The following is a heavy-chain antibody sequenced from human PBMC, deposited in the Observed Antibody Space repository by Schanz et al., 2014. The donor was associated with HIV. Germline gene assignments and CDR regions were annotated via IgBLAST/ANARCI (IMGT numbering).Heavy chain of an antibody. Sequence: QVHLVESGGGVVQPGRSLRLSCAASGFTFRSYGMHWVRQAPGKGLEWGAVIWYDGSNKYYADSVKGRFTISRDNSKNTLYLQMNSLRAEDTAVYYCANTEFPYSSSSDYYYGMDVWGQGTTVTVSS. CDR1: GFTFRSYG. CDR3: ANTEFPYSSSSDYYYGMDV. J-gene: IGHJ6*02. V-gene: IGHV3-33*06. CDR2: IWYDGSNK. D-gene: IGHD6-6*01.